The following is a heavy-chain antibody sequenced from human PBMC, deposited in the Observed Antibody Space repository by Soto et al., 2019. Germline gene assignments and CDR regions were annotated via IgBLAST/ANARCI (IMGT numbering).Heavy chain of an antibody. J-gene: IGHJ6*02. D-gene: IGHD5-18*01. Sequence: GASVKVSCKASGYTFTSYAMHWVRQAPGQRLEWMGWINAGNGNTKYSQKFQGRVTITRDTSASTAYMELSSLRSEDTAVYYCARDRRGYSYGDGYYYGMDVWGQGTTVTVSS. V-gene: IGHV1-3*01. CDR1: GYTFTSYA. CDR3: ARDRRGYSYGDGYYYGMDV. CDR2: INAGNGNT.